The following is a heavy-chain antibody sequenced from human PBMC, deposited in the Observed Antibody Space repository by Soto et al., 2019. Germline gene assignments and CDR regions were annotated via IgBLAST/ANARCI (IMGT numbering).Heavy chain of an antibody. V-gene: IGHV3-23*01. CDR3: AKSPIVGATKWFDY. Sequence: GGSLRLSCAASGFTFSSYGIHWVRQAPGKGLEWVSAISGSGGSTYYADSVKGRFTISRDNSKNTLYLQMNSLRAEDTAVYYCAKSPIVGATKWFDYWGQGTLVTVSS. D-gene: IGHD1-26*01. CDR1: GFTFSSYG. CDR2: ISGSGGST. J-gene: IGHJ4*02.